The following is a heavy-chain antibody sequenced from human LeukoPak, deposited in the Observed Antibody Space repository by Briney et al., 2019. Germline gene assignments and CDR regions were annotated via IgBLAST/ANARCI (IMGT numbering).Heavy chain of an antibody. CDR2: IYYSGST. CDR1: GGSISSYY. D-gene: IGHD6-6*01. V-gene: IGHV4-59*08. Sequence: SETLSLTCTVSGGSISSYYWSWIRQPPGNGLEWIGYIYYSGSTNYNPSLKSRVTISVDTSKNQFSLKLSSVTAADTAVYYCARHCRAARRGNAYFDYWGQGTLVTVSS. CDR3: ARHCRAARRGNAYFDY. J-gene: IGHJ4*02.